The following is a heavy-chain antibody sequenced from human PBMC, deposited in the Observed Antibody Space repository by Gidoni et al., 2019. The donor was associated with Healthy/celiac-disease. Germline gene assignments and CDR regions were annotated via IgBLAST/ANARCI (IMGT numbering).Heavy chain of an antibody. Sequence: QVQLVQSGAEVKKPGASVKVSCKASGYTFTSYGISWVRQAPGQGLEWMGWISAYNGNTNYAQKLQGRVTMTTDTSTSTAYMELRSLRSDDTAVYYCAREFVLVDYYYGSGSYYGSDYWGQGTLVTVSS. CDR1: GYTFTSYG. V-gene: IGHV1-18*01. J-gene: IGHJ4*02. CDR2: ISAYNGNT. D-gene: IGHD3-10*01. CDR3: AREFVLVDYYYGSGSYYGSDY.